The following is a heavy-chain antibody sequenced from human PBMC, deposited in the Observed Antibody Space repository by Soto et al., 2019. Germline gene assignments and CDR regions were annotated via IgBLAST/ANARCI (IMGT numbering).Heavy chain of an antibody. J-gene: IGHJ6*03. Sequence: GGSLRLSCAASGFTFSSYWMSWVRQAPGKGLEWVANIKQDGSEKYYVDSVKGRFTISKDNAKNSLYLQMNSLRAEDTSLYYCARAVASRPDYYYYDMDVWGKGTTVTVSS. CDR1: GFTFSSYW. CDR3: ARAVASRPDYYYYDMDV. V-gene: IGHV3-7*01. CDR2: IKQDGSEK. D-gene: IGHD6-6*01.